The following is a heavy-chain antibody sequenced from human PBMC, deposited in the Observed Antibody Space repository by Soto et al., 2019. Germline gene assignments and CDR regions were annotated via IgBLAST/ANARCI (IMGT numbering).Heavy chain of an antibody. CDR1: GGSISSGGYY. CDR2: IYYSGST. CDR3: ARSGVVADDAFDI. Sequence: QVQLQESGPGLVKPSQTLSLTCTVSGGSISSGGYYWSWIRQHPGKGLEWIGYIYYSGSTSYNPSLTSRVTISVDTSKNKFSLKLSSVTAADTAVYYCARSGVVADDAFDIWGQGTMVTVSS. J-gene: IGHJ3*02. D-gene: IGHD3-3*01. V-gene: IGHV4-31*03.